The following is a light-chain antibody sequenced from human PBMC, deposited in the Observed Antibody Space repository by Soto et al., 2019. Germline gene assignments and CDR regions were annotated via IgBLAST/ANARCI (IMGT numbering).Light chain of an antibody. CDR2: DTS. CDR3: QTRSNWPLT. J-gene: IGKJ4*01. V-gene: IGKV3-11*01. Sequence: EIVLTQSPATLSLSPGERVTLSCRTSQSVGRNLAWYQQKAGQAPRLLMYDTSNRATGIPARFSGSGSGTDFTLTISTLEPEDFGVYYCQTRSNWPLTFGGGTKVEIK. CDR1: QSVGRN.